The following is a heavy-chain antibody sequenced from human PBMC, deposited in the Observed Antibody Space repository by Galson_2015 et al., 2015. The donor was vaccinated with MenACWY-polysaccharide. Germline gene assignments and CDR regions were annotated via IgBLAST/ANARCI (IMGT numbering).Heavy chain of an antibody. Sequence: NGRSNQHPSLPSRVAISIDTSRNQFSLRLYSVTAADTAIYYCAREPTYSGSFGWFDSWGQGTLVTVSS. CDR2: NGRS. CDR3: AREPTYSGSFGWFDS. D-gene: IGHD1-26*01. J-gene: IGHJ5*01. V-gene: IGHV4-59*01.